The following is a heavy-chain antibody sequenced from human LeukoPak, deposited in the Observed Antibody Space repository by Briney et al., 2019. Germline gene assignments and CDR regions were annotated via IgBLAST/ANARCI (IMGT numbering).Heavy chain of an antibody. D-gene: IGHD1-26*01. V-gene: IGHV4-4*07. CDR3: ASTLLPLGATRYYYYYMDV. Sequence: ASETLSLTCTVSGGSISSYYWSWIRQPAGKGLEWIGRIYTSGSTNYNPSLKSRVTMSVDTSKNQFSLKLSSVTAADTAVYYCASTLLPLGATRYYYYYMDVWGKGTTVTISS. CDR2: IYTSGST. J-gene: IGHJ6*03. CDR1: GGSISSYY.